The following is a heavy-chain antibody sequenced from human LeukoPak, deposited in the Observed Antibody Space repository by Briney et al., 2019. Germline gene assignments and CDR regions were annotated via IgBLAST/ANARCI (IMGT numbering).Heavy chain of an antibody. CDR2: ISYDGSKK. CDR3: ARDSSDY. Sequence: GTSLRLSCAVSGFTFSRYAMHWVRQAPGKGLAWVAVISYDGSKKADSVKGRFTISRDNSKNTLYLQMTSLRAEDTAVYYCARDSSDYWGQGTLVTVSS. V-gene: IGHV3-30-3*01. J-gene: IGHJ4*02. CDR1: GFTFSRYA.